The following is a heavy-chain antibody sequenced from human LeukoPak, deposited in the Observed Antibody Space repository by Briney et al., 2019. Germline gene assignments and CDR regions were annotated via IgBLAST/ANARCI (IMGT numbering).Heavy chain of an antibody. Sequence: SQTLSLTCTVSGGSISSGGYYWSWIRQHPGKGLEWIGYIYYSGSAYYNPSLKSRVTIPVDTPENQFSLKLSSVTAADTAVYYCARVNYGSATKEDYWGQGTLVTVSS. V-gene: IGHV4-31*03. CDR3: ARVNYGSATKEDY. J-gene: IGHJ4*02. CDR2: IYYSGSA. CDR1: GGSISSGGYY. D-gene: IGHD3-10*01.